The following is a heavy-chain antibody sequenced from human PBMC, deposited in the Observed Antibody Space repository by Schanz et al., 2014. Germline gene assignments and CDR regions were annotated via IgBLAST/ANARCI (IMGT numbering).Heavy chain of an antibody. J-gene: IGHJ3*02. V-gene: IGHV3-48*04. CDR1: EFIFNDYG. CDR2: ISSSGSVI. D-gene: IGHD7-27*01. Sequence: EVQLVESGGGLVQPGGSLRLSCAASEFIFNDYGMNWVRQAPGKGLEWISFISSSGSVIYYADSVKGRFIISRDNAKNSLYLEMTSLRGEDTAVYYCARENLNWEAFDIWGQGTVITVSS. CDR3: ARENLNWEAFDI.